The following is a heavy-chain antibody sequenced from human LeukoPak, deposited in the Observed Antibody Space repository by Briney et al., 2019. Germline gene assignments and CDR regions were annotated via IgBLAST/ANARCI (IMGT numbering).Heavy chain of an antibody. V-gene: IGHV3-23*01. CDR2: IGNNGGGI. CDR3: AIDPNWGTHS. Sequence: GGSLRLSCAAPGFTFSTYTMYWVRHPPGKRLEWVSIIGNNGGGIHYADSVRGRFTISRDNSKNALYLQMNSLRVEDTAVYYCAIDPNWGTHSWGQGVLVTVSS. CDR1: GFTFSTYT. D-gene: IGHD7-27*01. J-gene: IGHJ4*02.